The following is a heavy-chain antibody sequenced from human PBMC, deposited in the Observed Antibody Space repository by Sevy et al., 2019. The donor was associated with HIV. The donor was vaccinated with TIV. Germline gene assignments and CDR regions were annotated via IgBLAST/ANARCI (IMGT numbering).Heavy chain of an antibody. CDR1: GFIFSDYT. V-gene: IGHV3-30*04. CDR3: ARSQSSSWHYFDY. Sequence: GGSLRLSCAASGFIFSDYTLHWVRQAPGTGLEWVAVISYDGSFTYYADSVEGRFTISRDNSKNTLFLQMNSLRHEDTAVYYCARSQSSSWHYFDYWGQGTLDTVSS. D-gene: IGHD6-13*01. J-gene: IGHJ4*02. CDR2: ISYDGSFT.